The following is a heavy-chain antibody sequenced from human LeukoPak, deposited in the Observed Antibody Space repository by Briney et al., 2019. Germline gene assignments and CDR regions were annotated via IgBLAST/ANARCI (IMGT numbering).Heavy chain of an antibody. J-gene: IGHJ4*02. CDR1: GYTFTGYY. CDR3: ARGYSGSQKD. V-gene: IGHV1-2*02. D-gene: IGHD6-13*01. CDR2: INPNSGGT. Sequence: ASVKVSCKASGYTFTGYYMHWVRQAPGQGLEWMGWINPNSGGTNYAQKFQGRVTMTRDTSISTAYMELSGLRYNDTAVFYCARGYSGSQKDWGQGTLVTVSS.